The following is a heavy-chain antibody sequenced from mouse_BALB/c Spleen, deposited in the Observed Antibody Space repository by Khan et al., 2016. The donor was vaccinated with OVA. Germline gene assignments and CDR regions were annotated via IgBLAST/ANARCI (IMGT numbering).Heavy chain of an antibody. Sequence: EVKLLESGPGLVKPSQSLSLTCTVTGYSITSEYAWNWIRQFPGNKLEWMGYINYSGNTRFNPSLKSRTSITRDISKNQFFLQLNSVNTEDTATYYCARKDYYDYDPFPYWGQGTLVTVSA. CDR2: INYSGNT. V-gene: IGHV3-2*02. CDR3: ARKDYYDYDPFPY. J-gene: IGHJ3*01. D-gene: IGHD2-4*01. CDR1: GYSITSEYA.